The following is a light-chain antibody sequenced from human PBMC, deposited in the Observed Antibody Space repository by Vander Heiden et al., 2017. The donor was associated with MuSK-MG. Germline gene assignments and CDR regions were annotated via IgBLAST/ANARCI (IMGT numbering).Light chain of an antibody. CDR3: QQQYNTPFT. CDR1: QNINKA. J-gene: IGKJ3*01. CDR2: FAS. V-gene: IGKV1-39*01. Sequence: DIQTTQSQSSLSASVGDRVTITCQTSQNINKALNWYQQKPGTDPKLLIFFASNLQSGVPSRFSGSGSGTDFTLTISSLQPEDCATYYCQQQYNTPFTFGPGTKVNIK.